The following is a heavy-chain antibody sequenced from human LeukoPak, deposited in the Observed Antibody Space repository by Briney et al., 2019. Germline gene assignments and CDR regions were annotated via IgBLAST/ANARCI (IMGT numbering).Heavy chain of an antibody. CDR1: GYTFTSYY. Sequence: ASVKVSCKASGYTFTSYYMHWVRQAPGQGLEWMGGIIPISGTTSYAQKFQGRVTITADESTSTAYMELSSLRSEDTAMYYCATYCSSASCYIWGYYFDYWGQGTLVTVSS. J-gene: IGHJ4*02. CDR3: ATYCSSASCYIWGYYFDY. D-gene: IGHD2-2*01. V-gene: IGHV1-69*13. CDR2: IIPISGTT.